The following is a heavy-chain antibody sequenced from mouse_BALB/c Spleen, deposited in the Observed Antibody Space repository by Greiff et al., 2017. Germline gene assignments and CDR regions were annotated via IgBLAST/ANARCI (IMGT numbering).Heavy chain of an antibody. J-gene: IGHJ4*01. CDR1: GFTFSSYG. V-gene: IGHV5-6-3*01. CDR3: ARGLRYYAMDY. Sequence: DVMLVESGGGLVQPGGSLKLSCAASGFTFSSYGMSWVRQTPDKRLELVATINSNGGSTYYPDSVKGRFTISRDNAKNTLYLQMSSLKSEDTAMYYCARGLRYYAMDYWGQGTSVTVSS. CDR2: INSNGGST.